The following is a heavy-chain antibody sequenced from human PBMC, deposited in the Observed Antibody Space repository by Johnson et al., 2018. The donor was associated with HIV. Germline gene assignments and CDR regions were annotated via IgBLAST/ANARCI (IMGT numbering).Heavy chain of an antibody. CDR2: ISSSGSTI. CDR3: ANLNDCGDYWGPDAFDM. D-gene: IGHD4-17*01. CDR1: GFTVSTNY. V-gene: IGHV3-11*04. J-gene: IGHJ3*02. Sequence: QMLLVESGGGVVQPGRSLRLSCTASGFTVSTNYMSWVRQAPGKGLEWVSYISSSGSTIYYADSVKGRFTISRDNAKNSLYLQMNSLRAEDTAVYYCANLNDCGDYWGPDAFDMWGQGTMVSVSS.